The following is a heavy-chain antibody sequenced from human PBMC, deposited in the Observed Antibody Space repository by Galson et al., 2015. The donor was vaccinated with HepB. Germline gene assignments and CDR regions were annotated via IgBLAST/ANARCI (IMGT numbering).Heavy chain of an antibody. CDR2: IIPIFGTP. V-gene: IGHV1-69*13. J-gene: IGHJ4*02. Sequence: SVKVSCKASRGTFRSYAISWVRQAPGQGLEWMGGIIPIFGTPNYAQKFQGRVAITADESRSTAYMELTSLRSEDTAVYYCARGNSSGWYVGWGQGTLVTVSS. CDR1: RGTFRSYA. D-gene: IGHD6-19*01. CDR3: ARGNSSGWYVG.